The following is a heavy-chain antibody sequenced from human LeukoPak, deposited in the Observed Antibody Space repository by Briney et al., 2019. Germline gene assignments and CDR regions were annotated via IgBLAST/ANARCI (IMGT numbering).Heavy chain of an antibody. Sequence: SETLSLTCTVSGGSINSYYWSWIRQPPGKGLEWIGYIYYTGTTNYDPSLKSRVTISVDTSKNQFYLNLTSVTAADTAVYYCATDSSISWYFIWGQGTLVTVSS. CDR2: IYYTGTT. J-gene: IGHJ4*02. D-gene: IGHD6-13*01. CDR1: GGSINSYY. CDR3: ATDSSISWYFI. V-gene: IGHV4-59*12.